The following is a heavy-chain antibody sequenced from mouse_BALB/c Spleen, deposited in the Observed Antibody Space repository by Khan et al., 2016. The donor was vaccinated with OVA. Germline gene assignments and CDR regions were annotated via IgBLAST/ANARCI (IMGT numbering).Heavy chain of an antibody. V-gene: IGHV1-4*01. D-gene: IGHD2-14*01. Sequence: QVQLKQSGAELARPGASVKMSCKASGYSFTSHTMHWVKQRPGQGLEWIGYINPRSGYTNYNQEFNDKATLTADKSSSTAYMQLSSLTSEDSAVYYCARRTTGYALDYWGQGTSVTVSS. J-gene: IGHJ4*01. CDR1: GYSFTSHT. CDR2: INPRSGYT. CDR3: ARRTTGYALDY.